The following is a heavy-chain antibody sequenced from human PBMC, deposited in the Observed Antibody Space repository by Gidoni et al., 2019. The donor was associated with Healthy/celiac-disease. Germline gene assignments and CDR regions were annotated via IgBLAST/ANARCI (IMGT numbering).Heavy chain of an antibody. CDR1: GYSISSGYY. Sequence: QVQLQQSGPGLVKPSETLSLTCTAPGYSISSGYYWGWIRQPPGKGLEWIGSIYHSGSTYYNPALKSGVTISVDTSKNQFSLKLSSVTAADTAVYDCARVDPALGFGEFLFDPWGQGTLVTVSS. D-gene: IGHD3-10*01. CDR2: IYHSGST. V-gene: IGHV4-38-2*02. J-gene: IGHJ5*02. CDR3: ARVDPALGFGEFLFDP.